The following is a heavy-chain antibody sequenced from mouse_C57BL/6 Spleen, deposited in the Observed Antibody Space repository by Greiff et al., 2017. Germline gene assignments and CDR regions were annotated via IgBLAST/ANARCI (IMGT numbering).Heavy chain of an antibody. CDR2: IYPGDGDT. Sequence: QVQLQQSGPELVKPGASVKISCKASGYAFSSSWMNWVKQRPGKGLEWIGRIYPGDGDTNYNGKFKGKATLTADKSSSTAYMQLSSLTSEDSAVYFCATSYDYDRPLFAYWGQGTLVTVSA. J-gene: IGHJ3*01. CDR1: GYAFSSSW. CDR3: ATSYDYDRPLFAY. D-gene: IGHD2-4*01. V-gene: IGHV1-82*01.